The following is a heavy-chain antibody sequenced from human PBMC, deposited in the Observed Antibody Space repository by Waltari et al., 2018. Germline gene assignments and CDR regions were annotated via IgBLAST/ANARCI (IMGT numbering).Heavy chain of an antibody. CDR2: FDPEDGET. Sequence: QVQLVQSGAEVKKPGASVKVSCKVSGYTLTELSMHWVRQAPGKGLEWMGGFDPEDGETIYAQKFQGRVTMTRDTSITTAYMELRSLTSDDTAVYYCARGNWGYFFDYWGQGTLVTVSS. CDR3: ARGNWGYFFDY. J-gene: IGHJ4*02. V-gene: IGHV1-24*01. D-gene: IGHD7-27*01. CDR1: GYTLTELS.